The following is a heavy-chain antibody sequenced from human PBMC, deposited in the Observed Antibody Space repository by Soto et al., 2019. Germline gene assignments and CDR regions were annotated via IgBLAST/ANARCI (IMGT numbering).Heavy chain of an antibody. J-gene: IGHJ4*02. CDR1: GYTFTSYG. D-gene: IGHD3-9*01. CDR2: ISAYNGNT. Sequence: QVQLVQSGAEVKKPGASVKVSCKASGYTFTSYGISWVRQAPGQGLEWMGWISAYNGNTNFARKFQDRVTMTADTSTSTAYMELRSLRSDDTAVCYCARSMYYDIMTGYYFDSWGQGTLVTVSS. V-gene: IGHV1-18*01. CDR3: ARSMYYDIMTGYYFDS.